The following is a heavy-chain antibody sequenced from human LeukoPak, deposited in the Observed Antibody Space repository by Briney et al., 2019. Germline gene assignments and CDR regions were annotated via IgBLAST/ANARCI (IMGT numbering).Heavy chain of an antibody. D-gene: IGHD5-18*01. CDR3: ASNSYDSTFDY. V-gene: IGHV4-61*02. Sequence: SETLSLTCTVSGGAINSGTYYWSWIRQTAGKGLEWIGRIYTSGSTKYNPSLKSRVTISVDTSKNQFSLKLSSVTAADTAVYYCASNSYDSTFDYWVQATLVSVSS. CDR2: IYTSGST. CDR1: GGAINSGTYY. J-gene: IGHJ4*02.